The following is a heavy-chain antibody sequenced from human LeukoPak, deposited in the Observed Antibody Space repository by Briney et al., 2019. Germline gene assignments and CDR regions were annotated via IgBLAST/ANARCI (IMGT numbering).Heavy chain of an antibody. Sequence: GGSLRLSCAATGFTFSNYWMSWVRQAPGKGLEWVSAISGSGGSTYYADSVKGRFTISRDNSKNTLYLQMNSLRAEDTAVYYCAKDPVYGDTPTQAAFDIWGQGTMVTVSS. CDR1: GFTFSNYW. CDR3: AKDPVYGDTPTQAAFDI. D-gene: IGHD4-17*01. V-gene: IGHV3-23*01. J-gene: IGHJ3*02. CDR2: ISGSGGST.